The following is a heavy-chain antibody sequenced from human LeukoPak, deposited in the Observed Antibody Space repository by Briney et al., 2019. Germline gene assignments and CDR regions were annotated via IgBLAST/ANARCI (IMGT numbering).Heavy chain of an antibody. J-gene: IGHJ4*02. D-gene: IGHD3-16*02. CDR2: IYDSGST. CDR3: ARHYDYVWGSYRNFDY. V-gene: IGHV4-59*01. Sequence: SETLSLTCTVSGGSINSYYWSWIRQPPGKGLEWIGYIYDSGSTNYNPSLKSRVTISVDTSKNQFSLKLSSVTAADTAVYYCARHYDYVWGSYRNFDYWGQGTLVTISS. CDR1: GGSINSYY.